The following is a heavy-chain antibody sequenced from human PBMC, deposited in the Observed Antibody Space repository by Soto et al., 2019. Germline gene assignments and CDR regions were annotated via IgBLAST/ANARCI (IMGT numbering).Heavy chain of an antibody. V-gene: IGHV1-69*05. Sequence: SVKVSCKASGGTFSSYAISWVRQAPGQGLEWMGGIIPIFGTANYAQKFQGRVTMTRDTSISTAYMELSRLRSDDTAVYYCARSLGDRGFDYWGQGTLVTVSS. CDR1: GGTFSSYA. CDR2: IIPIFGTA. CDR3: ARSLGDRGFDY. D-gene: IGHD3-10*01. J-gene: IGHJ4*02.